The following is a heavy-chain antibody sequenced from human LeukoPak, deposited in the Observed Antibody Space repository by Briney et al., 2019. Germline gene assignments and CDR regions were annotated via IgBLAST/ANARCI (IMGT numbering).Heavy chain of an antibody. CDR1: GGTFSSYA. CDR2: IIPIFGTA. CDR3: ARRDYGGNYYFDY. J-gene: IGHJ4*02. Sequence: SVKVSCKASGGTFSSYAISWVRQAPGQGLEWMGGIIPIFGTANYAQKFQGRVTITADESTSTAYMELSSLRSEDTAVYYCARRDYGGNYYFDYWGEGTLVTVSS. D-gene: IGHD4-23*01. V-gene: IGHV1-69*13.